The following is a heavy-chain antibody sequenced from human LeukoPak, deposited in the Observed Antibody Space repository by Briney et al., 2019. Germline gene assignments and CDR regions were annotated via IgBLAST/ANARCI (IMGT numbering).Heavy chain of an antibody. V-gene: IGHV4-38-2*02. Sequence: SETLSLTCTVSGYSISSGYYWGWIRQPPGKGLEWIGSIYHSGSTYYNPFLKSRVTISVDTSKKQFSLKLSSVTAADTAVYYCAGLDGGQQLGVFDYWGQGTLVTVSS. J-gene: IGHJ4*02. CDR2: IYHSGST. CDR1: GYSISSGYY. CDR3: AGLDGGQQLGVFDY. D-gene: IGHD6-13*01.